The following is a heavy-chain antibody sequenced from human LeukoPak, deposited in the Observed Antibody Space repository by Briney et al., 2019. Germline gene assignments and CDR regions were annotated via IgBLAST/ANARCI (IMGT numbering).Heavy chain of an antibody. CDR3: ARVTRGPSYYYDSSGYESGDY. V-gene: IGHV3-30-3*01. J-gene: IGHJ4*02. CDR2: TSYDGSNK. D-gene: IGHD3-22*01. Sequence: GRSLRLSCAASGFTFSSYAMHWVRQAPGKGLEWVAATSYDGSNKYYADSVKGRFTISRDNSKNTLYLQMNSLRAEDTAVYYCARVTRGPSYYYDSSGYESGDYWGQGTLVTVSS. CDR1: GFTFSSYA.